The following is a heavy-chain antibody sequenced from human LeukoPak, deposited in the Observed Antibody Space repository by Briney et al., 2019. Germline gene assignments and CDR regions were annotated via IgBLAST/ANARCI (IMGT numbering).Heavy chain of an antibody. CDR3: ARGGLRSSWYAEYFQH. CDR1: GGSISSYY. D-gene: IGHD6-13*01. J-gene: IGHJ1*01. V-gene: IGHV4-59*01. Sequence: SETLSLTCTVSGGSISSYYWSWIRQPPGKGLEWIGYIYYSGSTNYNPSLKSRVTISVDTSKNQFSLKLNSVTAADPAVYYCARGGLRSSWYAEYFQHWGQGTLVTVSS. CDR2: IYYSGST.